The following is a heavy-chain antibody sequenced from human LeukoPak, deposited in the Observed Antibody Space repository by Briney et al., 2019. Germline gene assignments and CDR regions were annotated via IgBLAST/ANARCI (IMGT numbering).Heavy chain of an antibody. J-gene: IGHJ4*02. CDR2: IYFSGSI. Sequence: SETLSLTCSVSGVSISSYYWSWVRQPPGRGLEWVGYIYFSGSINYNPSLKSRVTISADTSKNQLSLKLSSVTAAGTAVYYCARSSGYTYGSDYWGQGTLVTVSS. CDR3: ARSSGYTYGSDY. D-gene: IGHD5-18*01. CDR1: GVSISSYY. V-gene: IGHV4-59*08.